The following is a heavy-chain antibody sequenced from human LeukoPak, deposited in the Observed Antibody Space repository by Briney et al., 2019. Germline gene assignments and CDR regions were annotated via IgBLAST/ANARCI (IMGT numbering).Heavy chain of an antibody. CDR2: IYTSGST. CDR1: GGSISSYY. V-gene: IGHV4-4*07. D-gene: IGHD2-8*01. J-gene: IGHJ6*03. CDR3: ARENGDIVIITTAPKPHYYYYHHMDV. Sequence: SETLSLTCTVSGGSISSYYWSWIRQPAGKGLEWIGRIYTSGSTNYNPSLKSRVTMSVDTSENQFSLKLSSVTAADTAVYYCARENGDIVIITTAPKPHYYYYHHMDVWGKGTTVTVSS.